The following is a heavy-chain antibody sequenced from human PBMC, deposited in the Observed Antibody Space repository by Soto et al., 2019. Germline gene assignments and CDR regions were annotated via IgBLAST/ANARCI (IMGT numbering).Heavy chain of an antibody. CDR3: ARPGLNDSYYCGMDV. Sequence: GESLKISCKGSGYSFPSYWISWVHQMPGKGLEWMGRIDSSDSYTNYSPSFQGHVTISADKSISTAYLQWSSLKASDTTMDYCARPGLNDSYYCGMDVWGQGTTVTVSS. V-gene: IGHV5-10-1*01. J-gene: IGHJ6*02. CDR1: GYSFPSYW. CDR2: IDSSDSYT.